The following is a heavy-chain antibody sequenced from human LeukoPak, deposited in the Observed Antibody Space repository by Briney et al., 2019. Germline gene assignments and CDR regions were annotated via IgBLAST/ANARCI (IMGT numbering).Heavy chain of an antibody. Sequence: SETLSLTCTVSGGSISSYYWSWIRQPPGKGLEWIGYIYYSGSTNYNPSLKSRVTISVDTSKNQFSLKLSSVTAADTAVYYCARDRAHYDSSGYYYDWFDPWGQGTLVTVSS. CDR2: IYYSGST. V-gene: IGHV4-59*01. D-gene: IGHD3-22*01. CDR3: ARDRAHYDSSGYYYDWFDP. CDR1: GGSISSYY. J-gene: IGHJ5*02.